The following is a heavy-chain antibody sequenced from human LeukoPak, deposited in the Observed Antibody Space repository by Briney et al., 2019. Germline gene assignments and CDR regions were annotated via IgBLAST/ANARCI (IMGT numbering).Heavy chain of an antibody. V-gene: IGHV4-34*01. CDR3: ARVEVGYCSSTSCYVFLKKYYYMDV. J-gene: IGHJ6*03. CDR2: INHSGST. CDR1: GGSFSGYY. Sequence: SETLSLTCAVYGGSFSGYYWSWIRQPPGKGLEWIGEINHSGSTNYNPSHKSRVTISVDTSKNQFSLKLSSVTAADTAVYYCARVEVGYCSSTSCYVFLKKYYYMDVWGKGTTVTISS. D-gene: IGHD2-2*03.